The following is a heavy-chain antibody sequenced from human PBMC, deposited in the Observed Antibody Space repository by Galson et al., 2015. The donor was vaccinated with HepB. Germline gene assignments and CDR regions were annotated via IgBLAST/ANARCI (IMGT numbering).Heavy chain of an antibody. V-gene: IGHV1-2*02. CDR2: IHPNSGST. D-gene: IGHD3-16*01. CDR1: GYTFSDYY. Sequence: SVKVSCKASGYTFSDYYMHWVRQAPGQGLEWMGWIHPNSGSTSYAQKFQGRVTISRDTSMSTAYMEVSSLRSDDTAVYYCARMDDHVWLNGMDVWGQGTTVIVSS. J-gene: IGHJ6*02. CDR3: ARMDDHVWLNGMDV.